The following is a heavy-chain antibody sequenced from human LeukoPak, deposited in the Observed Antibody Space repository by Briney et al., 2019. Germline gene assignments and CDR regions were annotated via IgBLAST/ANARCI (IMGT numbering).Heavy chain of an antibody. CDR2: IYYSGGT. CDR3: ARHIGYYDGSGYPED. J-gene: IGHJ4*02. Sequence: PSVTLSLTCTVSGGSISSSSYYWGWIGQPPGKGLEWIGSIYYSGGTYYNPSLKSRVTISVDTSKNQFSLKLSSVTAADTAVYYCARHIGYYDGSGYPEDWGQGTLVTVSS. D-gene: IGHD3-22*01. CDR1: GGSISSSSYY. V-gene: IGHV4-39*01.